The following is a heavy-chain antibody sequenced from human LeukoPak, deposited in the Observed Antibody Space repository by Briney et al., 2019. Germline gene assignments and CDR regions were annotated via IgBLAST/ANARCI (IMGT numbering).Heavy chain of an antibody. J-gene: IGHJ3*02. CDR2: IYYSGST. D-gene: IGHD1-26*01. Sequence: SETLSLTCTVSGGSISSYYWSWIRQPPGKGLEWIGYIYYSGSTNYNPSLKSRVTISVDTSKNQFSLKLSSVTAADTAVYFCARTVGKYAFDIWGQGTMVTVSS. CDR3: ARTVGKYAFDI. V-gene: IGHV4-59*01. CDR1: GGSISSYY.